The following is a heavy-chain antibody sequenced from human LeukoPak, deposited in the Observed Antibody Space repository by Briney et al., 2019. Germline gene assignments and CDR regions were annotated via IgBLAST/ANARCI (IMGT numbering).Heavy chain of an antibody. J-gene: IGHJ4*02. D-gene: IGHD6-13*01. CDR2: MNPNSGNT. Sequence: ASLKVSCKASGYTFTSYDINWVRQATGQGLEWMGWMNPNSGNTGYAQKFQGRVTMTRNTSISKAYMELSSLRSEDTAVYYCARGRVAAAGALHYWGQGTLVTVSS. CDR1: GYTFTSYD. V-gene: IGHV1-8*01. CDR3: ARGRVAAAGALHY.